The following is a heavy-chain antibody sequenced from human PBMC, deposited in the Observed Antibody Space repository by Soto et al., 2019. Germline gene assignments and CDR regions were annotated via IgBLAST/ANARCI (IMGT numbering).Heavy chain of an antibody. CDR2: IIPIFGTA. V-gene: IGHV1-69*13. D-gene: IGHD3-22*01. J-gene: IGHJ6*02. CDR3: ASDSSGYYNFRRMEV. Sequence: SVKVSCKASGGTFSSYASSWVRQAPGQGLEWMGGIIPIFGTANYAQKFQGRATITADESTSTAYMELSSLRSEDTAVYYCASDSSGYYNFRRMEVLGQGTTITFCS. CDR1: GGTFSSYA.